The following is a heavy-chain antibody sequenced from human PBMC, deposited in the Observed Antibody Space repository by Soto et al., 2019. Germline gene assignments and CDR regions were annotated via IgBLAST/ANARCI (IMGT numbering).Heavy chain of an antibody. CDR2: ISWNSGSI. Sequence: GGSLRLSCAASGFTFDDYAMHWVRQAPGKGLEWVSGISWNSGSIGYADSVKGRFTISRDNAKNSLYLQMNSLRAEDTALYYCAKDTGPATDGGFGYWGQGTLVTVSS. V-gene: IGHV3-9*01. CDR1: GFTFDDYA. J-gene: IGHJ4*02. D-gene: IGHD1-26*01. CDR3: AKDTGPATDGGFGY.